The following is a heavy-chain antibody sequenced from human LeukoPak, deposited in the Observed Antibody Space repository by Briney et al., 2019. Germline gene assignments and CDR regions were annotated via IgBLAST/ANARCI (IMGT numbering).Heavy chain of an antibody. D-gene: IGHD2-2*01. J-gene: IGHJ4*02. Sequence: ASVKVSCKASGYTFTSYDINWVRQATGQGLEWMGWVNPNSGNTGYAQKFQGRVTMTRNTSMSTAYMELSSLRSEDTAVYYCARVGYCSSTSCYRYWGQGTLVTVSS. V-gene: IGHV1-8*01. CDR3: ARVGYCSSTSCYRY. CDR1: GYTFTSYD. CDR2: VNPNSGNT.